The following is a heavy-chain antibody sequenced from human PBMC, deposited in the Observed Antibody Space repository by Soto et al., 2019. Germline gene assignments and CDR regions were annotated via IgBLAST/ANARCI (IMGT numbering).Heavy chain of an antibody. V-gene: IGHV3-30*18. Sequence: PGESLKISCAASGFTFSSYGMHWVRQAPGKGLEWVAVISYDGSNKYYADSVKGRFTISRDNSKNTLYLQMNSLRAEDTAVYYCAKWDIVVPCWGRGTLVTVSS. D-gene: IGHD2-2*01. J-gene: IGHJ4*02. CDR3: AKWDIVVPC. CDR1: GFTFSSYG. CDR2: ISYDGSNK.